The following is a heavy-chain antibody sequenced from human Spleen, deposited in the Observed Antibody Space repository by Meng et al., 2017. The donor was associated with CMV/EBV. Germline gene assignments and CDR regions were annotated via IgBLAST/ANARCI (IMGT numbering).Heavy chain of an antibody. V-gene: IGHV1-58*01. J-gene: IGHJ6*02. CDR1: GFTFASSA. Sequence: SVKVSCKASGFTFASSAVQWVRQARGQRLEWIGWIVVGSGNTNYAQKFQERVTITRDMSTSTAYMELSSLRSEDTAVYYCARVLGHRDTLYYYYYGMDVWGQGTTVTVSS. CDR2: IVVGSGNT. CDR3: ARVLGHRDTLYYYYYGMDV.